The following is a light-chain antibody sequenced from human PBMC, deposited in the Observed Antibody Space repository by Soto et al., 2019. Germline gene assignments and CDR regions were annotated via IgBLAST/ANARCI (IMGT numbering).Light chain of an antibody. CDR2: AAS. CDR3: QPSYSNTPWT. Sequence: DIQMTQSPSSLSASVGDRVTITCRASQSISSYLNWYQQKPGKAAKRLIYAASSLQSGVHSRFSGSGAGTDYTLTIRSLQPEDFATYYCQPSYSNTPWTFGQGTKVDI. CDR1: QSISSY. V-gene: IGKV1-39*01. J-gene: IGKJ1*01.